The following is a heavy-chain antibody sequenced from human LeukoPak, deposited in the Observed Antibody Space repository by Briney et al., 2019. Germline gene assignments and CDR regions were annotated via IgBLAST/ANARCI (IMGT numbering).Heavy chain of an antibody. V-gene: IGHV3-21*01. D-gene: IGHD7-27*01. J-gene: IGHJ4*02. CDR3: ARESPLTGYFDY. CDR1: GFTFSSYS. CDR2: ISSSSSYI. Sequence: PGGSLRLSCPASGFTFSSYSMNWVRQAPGKGLEWVSSISSSSSYIYYADSVKGRFTISRDNAKNSLYLQMNSLRAEDTAVYYCARESPLTGYFDYWGQGTLVTVSS.